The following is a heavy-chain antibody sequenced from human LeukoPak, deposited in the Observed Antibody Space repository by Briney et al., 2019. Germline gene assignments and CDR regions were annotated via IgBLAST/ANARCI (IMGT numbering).Heavy chain of an antibody. D-gene: IGHD3-16*02. Sequence: SETLSLTCAVYGGSFSGYYWSWIRQPPGKGLEWIGEINHSGSTNYNPSLKSRVTISVDTSKNQFSLKLSSVTAADTAVYYCAREVYDYVWGSYRWVDYWGQGTLVTVSS. CDR3: AREVYDYVWGSYRWVDY. CDR1: GGSFSGYY. J-gene: IGHJ4*02. CDR2: INHSGST. V-gene: IGHV4-34*01.